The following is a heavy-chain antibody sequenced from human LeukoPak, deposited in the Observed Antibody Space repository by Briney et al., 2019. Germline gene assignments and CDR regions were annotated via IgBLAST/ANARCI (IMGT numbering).Heavy chain of an antibody. J-gene: IGHJ5*02. D-gene: IGHD3-10*01. Sequence: SETLSLTCTVSGGSISSSSYYWGWIRQPPGKGLEWIGSIYYSGSTYYNPSLKSRVTISVDTSKNQFSLKLSSVTAADTAVYYCARLITMVRGVMSNWFDPWGQGTLVTVSS. CDR2: IYYSGST. V-gene: IGHV4-39*01. CDR1: GGSISSSSYY. CDR3: ARLITMVRGVMSNWFDP.